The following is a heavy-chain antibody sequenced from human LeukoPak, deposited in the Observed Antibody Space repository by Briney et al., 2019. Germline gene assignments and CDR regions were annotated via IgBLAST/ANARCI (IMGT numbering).Heavy chain of an antibody. Sequence: SETLSLTCTVSGGSISSYYWSWIGQPAGKGLEWIGRIYTSGSTNYNPSLKSRVTMSVDTSKNQFSLKLSSVTAADTAVYYCARDFGGSGSYYYGMDVWGQGTTVTVSS. D-gene: IGHD3-10*01. CDR1: GGSISSYY. CDR3: ARDFGGSGSYYYGMDV. V-gene: IGHV4-4*07. J-gene: IGHJ6*02. CDR2: IYTSGST.